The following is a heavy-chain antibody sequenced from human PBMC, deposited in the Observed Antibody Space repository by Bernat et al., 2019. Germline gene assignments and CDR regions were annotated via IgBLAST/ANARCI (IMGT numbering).Heavy chain of an antibody. J-gene: IGHJ3*02. CDR3: VRDDTGYTFDI. CDR1: GFTFRSYG. D-gene: IGHD3-9*01. Sequence: QVQLVESGGGVVQPGRSLRLSCGASGFTFRSYGMRWVRQAPGKGLDWVAWISDDGSSTNYADSVKGRFTISRESSKNRLYLEMSSLRVEDTAVYYCVRDDTGYTFDIWGQGTLATVSS. CDR2: ISDDGSST. V-gene: IGHV3-30*03.